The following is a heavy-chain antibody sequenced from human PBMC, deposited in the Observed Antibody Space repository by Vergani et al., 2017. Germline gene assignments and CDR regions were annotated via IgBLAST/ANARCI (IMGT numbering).Heavy chain of an antibody. Sequence: QLQLQESGPGLVKPSETLSLTCTVSGGSISSSSYYWGWIRQPPGKGLEWIGSIYYSGSTYYNPSLKSRVTISVDTSKNQFCLKLSSVTAADTAVYYCARGGGSGSYLKYWGQGTLVTVSS. J-gene: IGHJ4*02. CDR2: IYYSGST. V-gene: IGHV4-39*07. CDR3: ARGGGSGSYLKY. CDR1: GGSISSSSYY. D-gene: IGHD3-10*01.